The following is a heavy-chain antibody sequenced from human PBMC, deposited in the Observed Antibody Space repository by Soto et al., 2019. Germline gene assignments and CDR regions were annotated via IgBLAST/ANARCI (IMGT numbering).Heavy chain of an antibody. Sequence: GASVKVSCKASGYTFTSYGISWVRQAPGQGLEWMGWISAYNGNTNYAQKLQGRVTMTTDTSTSTAYMELRSLRSDDTAVYYCARLRTYSSSWYPDYWGQGTLVTVSS. CDR2: ISAYNGNT. V-gene: IGHV1-18*01. CDR1: GYTFTSYG. D-gene: IGHD6-13*01. CDR3: ARLRTYSSSWYPDY. J-gene: IGHJ4*02.